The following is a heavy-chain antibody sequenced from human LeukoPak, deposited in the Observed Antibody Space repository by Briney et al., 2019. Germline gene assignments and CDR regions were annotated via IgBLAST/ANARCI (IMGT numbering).Heavy chain of an antibody. CDR3: ARSLGYCSGGSCYSPPGGDAFDI. CDR1: GGSISSSSYY. CDR2: IYYSGST. Sequence: PSETLSLTCTVSGGSISSSSYYWGWIRQPPGKGLEWIGSIYYSGSTYYNPSLKSRVTISVDTSKNQFSLKLSSVTAADTAVYYCARSLGYCSGGSCYSPPGGDAFDIWGQGTMVTVSS. J-gene: IGHJ3*02. D-gene: IGHD2-15*01. V-gene: IGHV4-39*01.